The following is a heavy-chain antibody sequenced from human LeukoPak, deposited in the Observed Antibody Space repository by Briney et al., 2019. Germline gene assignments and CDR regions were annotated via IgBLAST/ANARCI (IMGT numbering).Heavy chain of an antibody. D-gene: IGHD3-3*01. CDR2: ISGSGGST. V-gene: IGHV3-23*01. CDR1: GFTFSIYA. Sequence: GGSLRLSCAASGFTFSIYAMSWVRQAPGKGLEWVSAISGSGGSTYYADSVKGRFTISRDNSKNTLYLQMNSLRAEDTAVYYCAKGPLRLFGAFDIWGQGTMVTVSS. CDR3: AKGPLRLFGAFDI. J-gene: IGHJ3*02.